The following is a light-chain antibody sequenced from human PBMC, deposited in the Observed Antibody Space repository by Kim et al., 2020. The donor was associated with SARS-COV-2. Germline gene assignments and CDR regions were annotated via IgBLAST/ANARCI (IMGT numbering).Light chain of an antibody. CDR3: AAWDDSLSAWL. CDR1: NSNLGTNY. CDR2: RDN. J-gene: IGLJ3*02. Sequence: RVALPWAGSNSNLGTNYVYWHRQFPGMAPKVLIYRDNERPSGVPGRFSGSKSGTSASLAISGLRSEDEAEYYCAAWDDSLSAWLFGGGTKLTVL. V-gene: IGLV1-47*01.